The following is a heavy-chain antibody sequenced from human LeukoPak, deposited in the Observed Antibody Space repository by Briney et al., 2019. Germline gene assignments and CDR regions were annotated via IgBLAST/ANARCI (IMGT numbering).Heavy chain of an antibody. Sequence: SSETLSLTCTVSGGSISSGGSYWSWIRQHPGKGLEWIGYIYYSGSTNYNPSLKSRVTISVDTSKNQFSLKLSSVTAADTAVYYCARVKTRYCSSTSCSRTRVYYYYGMDVWSQGTTVTVSS. J-gene: IGHJ6*02. V-gene: IGHV4-31*03. CDR2: IYYSGST. D-gene: IGHD2-2*01. CDR3: ARVKTRYCSSTSCSRTRVYYYYGMDV. CDR1: GGSISSGGSY.